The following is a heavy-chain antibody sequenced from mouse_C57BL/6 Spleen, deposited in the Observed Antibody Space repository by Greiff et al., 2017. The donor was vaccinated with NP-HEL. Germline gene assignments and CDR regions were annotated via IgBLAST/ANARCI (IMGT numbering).Heavy chain of an antibody. CDR3: ASPNGYEGDWYFDV. D-gene: IGHD2-2*01. Sequence: QVQLQQPGAELVKPGASVKLSCKASGYTFTSYWMHWVKQRPGQGLEWIGMIHPNSGSTNYNEKFKSKATLTVDKSSSTAYMQRSSLTSEDSAVYYGASPNGYEGDWYFDVWGTGTTVTVSS. CDR2: IHPNSGST. V-gene: IGHV1-64*01. CDR1: GYTFTSYW. J-gene: IGHJ1*03.